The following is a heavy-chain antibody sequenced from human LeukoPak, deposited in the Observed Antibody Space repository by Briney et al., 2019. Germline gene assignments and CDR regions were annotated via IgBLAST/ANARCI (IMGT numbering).Heavy chain of an antibody. V-gene: IGHV4-59*01. D-gene: IGHD3-22*01. J-gene: IGHJ5*02. CDR2: IYYSGST. CDR3: ARELWLLRSSNWFDP. Sequence: PSETLSLTCTVSGGSIRSYHWSWIRQPPGKGLEWIGYIYYSGSTNYNPSLKSRVTISVDTSKNQFSLKLSSVTAADTAVYYCARELWLLRSSNWFDPWGQGTLVTVSS. CDR1: GGSIRSYH.